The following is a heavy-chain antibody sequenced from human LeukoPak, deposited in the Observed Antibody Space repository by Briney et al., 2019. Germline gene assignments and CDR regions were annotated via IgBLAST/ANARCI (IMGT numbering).Heavy chain of an antibody. Sequence: GGSLRLSCAASGFTFSTYTMSWVRQAPGGGLEWVSTLSGSGGNTNYADSVKGRFTISRDNSKNTLYLQMNSLRAEDTAIYYCAKHVYGGNLLPETWGQGTLVTVSS. CDR2: LSGSGGNT. CDR3: AKHVYGGNLLPET. CDR1: GFTFSTYT. V-gene: IGHV3-23*01. D-gene: IGHD4-23*01. J-gene: IGHJ4*02.